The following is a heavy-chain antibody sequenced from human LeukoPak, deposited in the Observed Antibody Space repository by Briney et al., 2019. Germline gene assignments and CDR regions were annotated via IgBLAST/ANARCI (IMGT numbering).Heavy chain of an antibody. D-gene: IGHD3-22*01. CDR2: IKQDGSEK. CDR1: GFTFSSYW. Sequence: GGSLRLSCAASGFTFSSYWMSWVRQAPGKGLEWVANIKQDGSEKYYVDSVKGRFTISRDNAKNSLYLQMNSLRAGDTAVYYCARDKGDYDTSGSLFVFGGQGTPVTVSS. V-gene: IGHV3-7*03. J-gene: IGHJ4*02. CDR3: ARDKGDYDTSGSLFVF.